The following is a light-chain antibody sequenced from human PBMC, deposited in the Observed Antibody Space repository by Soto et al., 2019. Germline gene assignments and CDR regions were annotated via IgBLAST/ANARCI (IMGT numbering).Light chain of an antibody. Sequence: QSALTQPASVSGSHGQSITISCTGTSSDVGGYNYVSRYQQHPGKAPKLMIYEVSNRPSGVSNRFSGSKSGNTASLTISGLQAEDEADSYCSSYTSSSTRVFGGGTKLSVL. CDR1: SSDVGGYNY. V-gene: IGLV2-14*01. J-gene: IGLJ3*02. CDR2: EVS. CDR3: SSYTSSSTRV.